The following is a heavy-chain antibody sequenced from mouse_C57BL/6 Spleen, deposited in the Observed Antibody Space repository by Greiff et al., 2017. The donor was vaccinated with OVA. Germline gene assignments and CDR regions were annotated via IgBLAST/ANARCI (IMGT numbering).Heavy chain of an antibody. V-gene: IGHV1-42*01. CDR1: GYSFTGYY. Sequence: EVKLQESGPELVKPGASVKISCKASGYSFTGYYMNWVKQSPEKSLEWIGEINPSTGGTTYNQKFKAKATLTVDKSSSTAYMQLKSLTSEDSAVYYCARGYDGYFDYWGQGTTLTVSS. CDR3: ARGYDGYFDY. CDR2: INPSTGGT. D-gene: IGHD2-3*01. J-gene: IGHJ2*01.